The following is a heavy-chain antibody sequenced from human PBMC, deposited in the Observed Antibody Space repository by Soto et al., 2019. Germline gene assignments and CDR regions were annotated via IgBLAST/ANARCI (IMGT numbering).Heavy chain of an antibody. V-gene: IGHV3-33*01. J-gene: IGHJ3*02. CDR3: AREGGYALSYAFDI. CDR1: GFTFSSYG. CDR2: IWYDGSNK. Sequence: QVQLVESGGGVVQPGRSLRLSCAASGFTFSSYGMHWVRQAPGKGLEWVAVIWYDGSNKYYADSVKGRFTISRDNSKNTLYLQKYSLRAADTAVYYCAREGGYALSYAFDIWGQGTMVTVSS. D-gene: IGHD5-12*01.